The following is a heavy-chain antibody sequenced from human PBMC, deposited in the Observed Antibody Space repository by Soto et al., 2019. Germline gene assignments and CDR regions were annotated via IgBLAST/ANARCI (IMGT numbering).Heavy chain of an antibody. Sequence: EVQLVESGGGLVKPGGSLRLSCAASGFTFSSYSMNWVRQAPGKGLEWVSSISSSSSYIYYADSVKGRFTISRDNAKNSLYLPMNSLRSEDTAVYYCARACVVLATAGWFDPWGQGTLVTVSS. CDR3: ARACVVLATAGWFDP. V-gene: IGHV3-21*01. CDR1: GFTFSSYS. CDR2: ISSSSSYI. J-gene: IGHJ5*02. D-gene: IGHD2-15*01.